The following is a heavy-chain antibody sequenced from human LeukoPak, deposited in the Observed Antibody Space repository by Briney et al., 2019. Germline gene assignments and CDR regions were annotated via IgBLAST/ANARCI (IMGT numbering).Heavy chain of an antibody. V-gene: IGHV3-33*08. CDR3: ASQDNYGGSFDY. CDR1: GFTFSSYA. J-gene: IGHJ4*02. D-gene: IGHD4-17*01. CDR2: IWYDGSNK. Sequence: GGSLRLSCAASGFTFSSYAMSWVRQAPGKGLEWVAVIWYDGSNKYYADSVKGRFTISRDNSKNTLYLQMNSLRAEDTAVYYCASQDNYGGSFDYWGQGTLVTVSS.